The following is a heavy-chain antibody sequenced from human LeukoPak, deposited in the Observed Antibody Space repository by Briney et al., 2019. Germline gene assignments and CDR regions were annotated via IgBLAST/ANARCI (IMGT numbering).Heavy chain of an antibody. V-gene: IGHV3-30-3*01. CDR3: ARERIVVVPPYYYGMDV. D-gene: IGHD3-22*01. J-gene: IGHJ6*02. CDR1: GFTFSSYA. CDR2: ISYDGSNK. Sequence: PGRSLRLSCAASGFTFSSYAMHWVRQAPGKGLEWVAVISYDGSNKYYADSVKGRFTISRDNSKNTLYLQMNSLRAEDTAVYYCARERIVVVPPYYYGMDVWGQGTTVTVSS.